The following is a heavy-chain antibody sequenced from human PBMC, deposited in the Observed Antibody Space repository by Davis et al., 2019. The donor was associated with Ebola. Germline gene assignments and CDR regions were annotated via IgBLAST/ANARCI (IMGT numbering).Heavy chain of an antibody. V-gene: IGHV3-33*03. CDR3: ARGLGDYYYYAMDI. J-gene: IGHJ6*02. CDR1: GFTVSSNH. D-gene: IGHD3-16*01. Sequence: GESLKISCAASGFTVSSNHMSWVRQAPGKGLEWVAVIWYDGSYEYYADSVKGRFTISRDDSKSTLYLQMNSLRAEDTAVYYCARGLGDYYYYAMDIWGQGTTVTVSS. CDR2: IWYDGSYE.